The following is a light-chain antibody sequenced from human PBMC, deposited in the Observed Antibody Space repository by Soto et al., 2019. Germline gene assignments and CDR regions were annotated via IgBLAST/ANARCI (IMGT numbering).Light chain of an antibody. CDR3: HQYGSSPPYT. CDR1: QSVSSSY. J-gene: IGKJ2*01. CDR2: GAS. Sequence: IVLTQSPGTLSLSPGERATLSCRASQSVSSSYLAWYQQKPGQAPRLLIYGASSRAPGIPDMFSGSGSGTAFALTISRLEPEDFAVYYCHQYGSSPPYTFGQGTNLESK. V-gene: IGKV3-20*01.